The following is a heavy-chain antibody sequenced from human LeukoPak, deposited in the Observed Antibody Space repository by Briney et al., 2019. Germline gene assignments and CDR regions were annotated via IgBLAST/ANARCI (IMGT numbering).Heavy chain of an antibody. CDR2: ISLNRGHI. D-gene: IGHD1-1*01. CDR3: VKDLESNRGGNFDY. CDR1: GVTFGDYA. V-gene: IGHV3-9*01. Sequence: GGSLRLSCAASGVTFGDYAMHWVRQAPGKGLEWVSSISLNRGHIGYADSVKGRFTISRDNARNSPYLQMNSLGAEDTAFYYCVKDLESNRGGNFDYWGQGTLVTVSS. J-gene: IGHJ4*02.